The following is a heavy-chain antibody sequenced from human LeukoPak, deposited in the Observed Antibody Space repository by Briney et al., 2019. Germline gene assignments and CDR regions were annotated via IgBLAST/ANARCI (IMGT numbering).Heavy chain of an antibody. D-gene: IGHD3-16*01. CDR2: IYTSGST. CDR1: GGSISSNY. V-gene: IGHV4-4*07. Sequence: SETLSLTCTVSGGSISSNYWSWIRQPAGKGLEWIGRIYTSGSTNYSPPLKSRVTLSVDTSRNQFSLRLSSVTAADTAVYYCARRIASAYALDSWGQGTLVTVSS. CDR3: ARRIASAYALDS. J-gene: IGHJ4*02.